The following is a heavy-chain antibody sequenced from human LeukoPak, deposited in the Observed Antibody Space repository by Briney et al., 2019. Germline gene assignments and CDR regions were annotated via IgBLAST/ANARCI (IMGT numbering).Heavy chain of an antibody. CDR2: IIPILGIA. V-gene: IGHV1-69*04. D-gene: IGHD3-9*01. Sequence: GASVKVSCKASGGTFSSYAISWVRQAPGQGLEWMGRIIPILGIANYAQKFQGRVTITADKSTSTAYMELSSLRSEDTAVYYCATPPGYVDKQSSRWGQGTLVTVSS. J-gene: IGHJ4*02. CDR3: ATPPGYVDKQSSR. CDR1: GGTFSSYA.